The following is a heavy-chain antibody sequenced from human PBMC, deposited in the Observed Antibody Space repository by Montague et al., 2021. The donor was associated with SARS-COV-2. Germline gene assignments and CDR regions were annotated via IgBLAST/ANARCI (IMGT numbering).Heavy chain of an antibody. V-gene: IGHV3-30-3*01. CDR3: ASDHQFYDVLTAYFPSNYYHNYYGMDV. Sequence: SLRLSCAASGFTLSSYPMHWVRQAPGKGLEWVAVISYDGTYKYYADSVKGRFTISRDNSKNTLYLQLNSLRAEDTAVYFCASDHQFYDVLTAYFPSNYYHNYYGMDVWGQGTTVTVSS. CDR2: ISYDGTYK. CDR1: GFTLSSYP. J-gene: IGHJ6*02. D-gene: IGHD3-9*01.